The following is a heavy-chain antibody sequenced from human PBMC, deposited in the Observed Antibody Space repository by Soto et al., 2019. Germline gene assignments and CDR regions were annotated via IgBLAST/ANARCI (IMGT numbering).Heavy chain of an antibody. CDR2: ISYDGNSK. V-gene: IGHV3-30-3*01. D-gene: IGHD2-2*01. Sequence: QVQVVESGGGVVQPGKSLRLSCAASGFTFSHYAFHWVRQAPGKGLEWVAFISYDGNSKYYADSVKGRFTISRDNSKKTVYLQMNSLRGEDAAVYYCARGLMATSTDLDFWGDGALVTVSS. CDR1: GFTFSHYA. J-gene: IGHJ4*01. CDR3: ARGLMATSTDLDF.